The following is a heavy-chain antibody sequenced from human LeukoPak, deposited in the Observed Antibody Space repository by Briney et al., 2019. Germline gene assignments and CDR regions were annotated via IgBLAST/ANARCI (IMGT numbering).Heavy chain of an antibody. CDR3: AKDWWYSSGWPFDY. V-gene: IGHV3-23*01. D-gene: IGHD6-19*01. CDR1: GFTFSSYA. Sequence: GGSLRLSCAASGFTFSSYATSWVRQAPGKGLEWVSAISGSGGSTYYADSVKGRFTISRDNSKNTLYLQMNSLRAEDTAVYYCAKDWWYSSGWPFDYWGQGTLVTVSS. CDR2: ISGSGGST. J-gene: IGHJ4*02.